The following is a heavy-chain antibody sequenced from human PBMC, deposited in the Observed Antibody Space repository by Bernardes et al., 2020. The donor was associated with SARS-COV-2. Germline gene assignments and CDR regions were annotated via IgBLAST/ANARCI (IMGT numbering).Heavy chain of an antibody. J-gene: IGHJ4*02. V-gene: IGHV4-4*02. CDR3: ARKKYDPPYFDS. Sequence: SETLSLTCAVSGGSISSSNWWSWVRQSPGKGLEWIAEIYHSGSTNYNVSLGSRVTISVDKSKNQFSLKVISVTAADTAIYYCARKKYDPPYFDSWGQGILVTVSS. D-gene: IGHD1-1*01. CDR2: IYHSGST. CDR1: GGSISSSNW.